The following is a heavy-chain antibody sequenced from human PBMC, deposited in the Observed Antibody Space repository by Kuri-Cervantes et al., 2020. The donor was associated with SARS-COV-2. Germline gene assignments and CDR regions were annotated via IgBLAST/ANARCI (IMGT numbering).Heavy chain of an antibody. CDR1: GYSISSGYY. V-gene: IGHV4-38-2*02. CDR2: IYHSGST. CDR3: AREETNIVVVPAAMNWFDP. J-gene: IGHJ5*02. Sequence: GSLRLSCAVSGYSISSGYYWGWIRQPPGKGLEWIGSIYHSGSTYYNPSLKSRVTISVDTSKNQFSLKLSSVTAADTAVYYCAREETNIVVVPAAMNWFDPWGQGTLVTVSS. D-gene: IGHD2-2*01.